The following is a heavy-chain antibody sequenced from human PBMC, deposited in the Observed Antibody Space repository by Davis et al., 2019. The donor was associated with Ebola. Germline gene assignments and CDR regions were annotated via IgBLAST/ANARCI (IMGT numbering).Heavy chain of an antibody. V-gene: IGHV3-48*02. D-gene: IGHD4-17*01. CDR2: ISSSSSTI. J-gene: IGHJ4*02. CDR3: ARGIWVTRPSNHFDY. CDR1: GFTFGDYA. Sequence: GGSLRLSCTASGFTFGDYAMSWFRQAPGKGLEWVSYISSSSSTIYYADSVKGRFTISRDNAKNSLYLQMNSLRDEDTAVYYCARGIWVTRPSNHFDYWGQGTLVTVSS.